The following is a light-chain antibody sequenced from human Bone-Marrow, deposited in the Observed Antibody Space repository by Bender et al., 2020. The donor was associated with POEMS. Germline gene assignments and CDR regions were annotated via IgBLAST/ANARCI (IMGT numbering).Light chain of an antibody. V-gene: IGLV2-14*03. Sequence: QSALTQPASVSGSPGQSITISCTGISSDVGDYDYVSWYQQHPGKAPKLMIYDVTNRPSGVSNRFSGSKSATSATLGITGLQTGDEADYYCGSWDTGLSVVVFGGGTKVTVL. CDR1: SSDVGDYDY. CDR2: DVT. J-gene: IGLJ2*01. CDR3: GSWDTGLSVVV.